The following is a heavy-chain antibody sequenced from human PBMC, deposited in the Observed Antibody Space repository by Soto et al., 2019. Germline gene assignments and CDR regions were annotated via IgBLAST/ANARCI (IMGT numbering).Heavy chain of an antibody. D-gene: IGHD3-10*01. CDR3: ARGDYFGSSGPLDI. J-gene: IGHJ3*02. CDR2: INPHAGST. CDR1: GYTFTRYY. Sequence: ALLTVYCKPSGYTFTRYYLHCHRNTNGQGLEWMGIINPHAGSTTYAQKFQGRVTMTRDTSTSTVYIELSSLRSEDTAVYYCARGDYFGSSGPLDIWGQGTMVIVSS. V-gene: IGHV1-46*01.